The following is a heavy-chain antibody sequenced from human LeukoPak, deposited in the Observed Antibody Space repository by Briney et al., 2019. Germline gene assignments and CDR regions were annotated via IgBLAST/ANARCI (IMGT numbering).Heavy chain of an antibody. J-gene: IGHJ4*02. D-gene: IGHD1-26*01. CDR1: GGTFSSYG. CDR2: ISAYNGNT. Sequence: ASVKVSCKASGGTFSSYGISWVRQAPGQGLEWMGWISAYNGNTNYAQKLQGRVTMTTDTSTSTAYMELRSLRSDDTAVYYCARDQRGVGATPFDYWGQGTLVTVSS. CDR3: ARDQRGVGATPFDY. V-gene: IGHV1-18*01.